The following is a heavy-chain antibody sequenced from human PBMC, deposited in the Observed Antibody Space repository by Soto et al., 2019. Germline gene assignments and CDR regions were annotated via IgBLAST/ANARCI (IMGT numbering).Heavy chain of an antibody. CDR3: ARDWSSGWYDY. CDR2: INSSSAYI. J-gene: IGHJ4*02. D-gene: IGHD6-19*01. CDR1: GFTFSGST. V-gene: IGHV3-21*01. Sequence: EVQLVESGGGLVKPGGSLRLSCVASGFTFSGSTMNWVRQAPGKGLEWVSSINSSSAYIYYADLVKGRFTISRDNAKNSLYLQMNSLRAEDTAVYYCARDWSSGWYDYWGQGTLVTVSS.